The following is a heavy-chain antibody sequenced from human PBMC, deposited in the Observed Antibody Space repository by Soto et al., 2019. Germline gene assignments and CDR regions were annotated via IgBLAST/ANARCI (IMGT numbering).Heavy chain of an antibody. CDR3: AKDGIANNGVWGALDM. Sequence: GGSLRLSCAASGFNFGAYAMSWVRQAPGKGLEWVSGLVGSGDSIFYAASVRGRFTVSRDNSKNTLFLEMNSLRAEDTAVYYCAKDGIANNGVWGALDMWGQGKKVTFSS. CDR1: GFNFGAYA. V-gene: IGHV3-23*01. J-gene: IGHJ3*02. D-gene: IGHD2-8*01. CDR2: LVGSGDSI.